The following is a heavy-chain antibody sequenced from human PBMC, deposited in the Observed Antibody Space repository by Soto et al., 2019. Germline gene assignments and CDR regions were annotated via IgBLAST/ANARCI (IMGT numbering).Heavy chain of an antibody. V-gene: IGHV4-34*01. CDR2: INHSGST. CDR3: ARGRTLITGTSLDY. J-gene: IGHJ4*02. D-gene: IGHD1-20*01. Sequence: QVQLHQWGAGLLKPSETLSLTCAVYGGSFSGYYWTWIRQPPGKGLEWIGEINHSGSTNYKPSLRSRVTISVDTSKNQLSLKVSSVTAADTAVYYCARGRTLITGTSLDYWGQGTLVTVSS. CDR1: GGSFSGYY.